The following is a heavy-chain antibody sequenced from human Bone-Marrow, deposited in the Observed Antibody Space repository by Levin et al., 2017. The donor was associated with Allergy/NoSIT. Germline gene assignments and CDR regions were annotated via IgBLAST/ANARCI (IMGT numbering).Heavy chain of an antibody. D-gene: IGHD1-1*01. CDR1: GFTFSNAW. J-gene: IGHJ4*02. V-gene: IGHV3-15*01. CDR2: IKSKTDGGTT. Sequence: PGGSLRLSCAASGFTFSNAWMSWVRQAPGKGLEWVGRIKSKTDGGTTDYAAPVKGRFTISRDDSKNTLYLQMNSLKTEDTAVYYCTTVARNDGRRTFDYWGQGTLVTVSS. CDR3: TTVARNDGRRTFDY.